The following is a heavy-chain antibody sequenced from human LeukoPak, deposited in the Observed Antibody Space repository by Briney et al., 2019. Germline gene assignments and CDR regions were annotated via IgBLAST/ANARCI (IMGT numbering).Heavy chain of an antibody. CDR2: INPNSGGT. Sequence: ASVKVSCKASGYTFTSYDINWVRQATGQGLEWMGWINPNSGGTNYAQKFQGRVTMTRDTSISTAYMELSRLRSDDTAVYYCARDRRSYYSDYWGQGTLVTVSS. J-gene: IGHJ4*02. D-gene: IGHD1-26*01. V-gene: IGHV1-2*02. CDR3: ARDRRSYYSDY. CDR1: GYTFTSYD.